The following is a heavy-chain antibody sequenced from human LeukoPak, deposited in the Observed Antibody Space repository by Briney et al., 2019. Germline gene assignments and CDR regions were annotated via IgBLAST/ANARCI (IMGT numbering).Heavy chain of an antibody. V-gene: IGHV3-30*02. CDR2: IRYDGSNK. CDR3: ARDAIYCSGGSCPVY. CDR1: GFTFSSYG. D-gene: IGHD2-15*01. J-gene: IGHJ4*02. Sequence: GGSLRLSCAASGFTFSSYGMHWVRQAPGKGLEWVAFIRYDGSNKYYADSVKGRFTISRDNAKNSLYLQMNSLRAEDTAVYYCARDAIYCSGGSCPVYWGQGTLVTVSS.